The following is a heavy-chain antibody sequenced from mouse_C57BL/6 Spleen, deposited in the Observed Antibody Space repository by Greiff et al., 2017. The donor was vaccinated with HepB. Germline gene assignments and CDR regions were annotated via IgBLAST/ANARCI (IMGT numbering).Heavy chain of an antibody. D-gene: IGHD3-2*02. CDR1: GYTFTSYW. CDR2: IYPGSGST. CDR3: ARRLYYYAMDY. V-gene: IGHV1-55*01. Sequence: QVQLKESGAELVKPGASVKMSCKASGYTFTSYWITWVKQRPGQGLEWIGDIYPGSGSTNYNEKFKSKATLTVDTSSSTAYMQLSSLTSEDSAVYYCARRLYYYAMDYWGQGTSVTVSS. J-gene: IGHJ4*01.